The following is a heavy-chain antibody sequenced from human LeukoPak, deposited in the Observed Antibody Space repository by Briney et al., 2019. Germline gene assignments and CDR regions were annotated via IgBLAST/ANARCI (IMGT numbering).Heavy chain of an antibody. V-gene: IGHV4-34*01. D-gene: IGHD1-26*01. J-gene: IGHJ4*02. CDR1: GGSFGDSY. Sequence: SETLSLTCAVYGGSFGDSYWSWIRQPPGKGLEWIGEINQSGSTNYNPSLKSRVTISVDTSKNQFSLKLSSVTAADTAVYYCARGYYTFDYWGQGTLVTVSS. CDR2: INQSGST. CDR3: ARGYYTFDY.